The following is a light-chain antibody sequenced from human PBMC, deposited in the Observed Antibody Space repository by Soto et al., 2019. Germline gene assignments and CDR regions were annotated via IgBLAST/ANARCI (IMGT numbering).Light chain of an antibody. CDR1: SSDVGAYDF. V-gene: IGLV2-14*03. CDR2: EVS. J-gene: IGLJ1*01. Sequence: QSVLAQPASVSGSPGQSITISCTGTSSDVGAYDFVSWYQQHPDKAPKLMIYEVSNRPSGVSYRFSGSKSVNTATLTISGLQAEDEADYYCSSSTTSSTRVFGTGT. CDR3: SSSTTSSTRV.